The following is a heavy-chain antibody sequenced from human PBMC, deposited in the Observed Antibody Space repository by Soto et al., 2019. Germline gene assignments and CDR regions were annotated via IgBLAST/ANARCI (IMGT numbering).Heavy chain of an antibody. V-gene: IGHV1-69*13. Sequence: SVKVSCKASGYTFTSYGISWVRQAPGQGLEWMGGIIPIFGTANYAQKFQGRVTITADESTSTAYMELSSLRSEDTAVYYCARVGNYYDSSGYFPFQYYFDYWGQGTLVTVSS. D-gene: IGHD3-22*01. CDR1: GYTFTSYG. CDR3: ARVGNYYDSSGYFPFQYYFDY. CDR2: IIPIFGTA. J-gene: IGHJ4*02.